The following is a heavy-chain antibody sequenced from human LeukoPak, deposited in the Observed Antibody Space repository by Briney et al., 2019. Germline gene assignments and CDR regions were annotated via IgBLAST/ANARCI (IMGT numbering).Heavy chain of an antibody. J-gene: IGHJ6*03. V-gene: IGHV4-34*01. CDR3: ARDRLYDYGDYVGYYYYYMDV. Sequence: MPSETLSLTCAVYGGSFSGYYWSWIRQPPGKGLEWIGEINHSGSTNYNPSLKSRVTISVDTSKNQFSLKLSSVTAADTAVYYCARDRLYDYGDYVGYYYYYMDVWGKGTTVTVSS. D-gene: IGHD4-17*01. CDR1: GGSFSGYY. CDR2: INHSGST.